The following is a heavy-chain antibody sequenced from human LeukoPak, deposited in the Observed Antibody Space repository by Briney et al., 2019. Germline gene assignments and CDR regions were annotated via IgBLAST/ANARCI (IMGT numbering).Heavy chain of an antibody. CDR2: INHSGST. Sequence: SETLSLTCAVYGGSFSGYYWSWIRQPPGKGLEWIGEINHSGSTNYNPSLKSRVTISVDTSKNQFSLKLSSVTAADTAVYYCAKDKGLGGGSCYDYWGQGTLVTVSS. CDR3: AKDKGLGGGSCYDY. CDR1: GGSFSGYY. V-gene: IGHV4-34*01. D-gene: IGHD2-15*01. J-gene: IGHJ4*02.